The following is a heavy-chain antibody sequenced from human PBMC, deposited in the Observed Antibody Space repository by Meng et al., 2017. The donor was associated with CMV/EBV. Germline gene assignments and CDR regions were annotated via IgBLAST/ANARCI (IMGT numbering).Heavy chain of an antibody. CDR1: GGTFSSYA. V-gene: IGHV1-69*12. Sequence: VQVVQAGAEGKKPGSSVKVSCKASGGTFSSYAISWVRQAPGQGLEWMGGIIPIFGTANYAQKFQGRVTITADESTSTAYMELSSLRSEDTAVYYCARIYDSSGYYNYYFDYWGQGTLVTVSS. J-gene: IGHJ4*02. CDR3: ARIYDSSGYYNYYFDY. CDR2: IIPIFGTA. D-gene: IGHD3-22*01.